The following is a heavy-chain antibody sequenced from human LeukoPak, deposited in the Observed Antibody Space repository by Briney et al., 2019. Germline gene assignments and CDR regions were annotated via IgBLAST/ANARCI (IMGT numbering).Heavy chain of an antibody. D-gene: IGHD3-10*01. Sequence: GGSLRLSCAASGFTFSNYYMNWVRQAPGKGLEWVSYITSSTNTIYYADSVKGRFTISRDNAKNSLYLQMNSLRDEDTAVYYCARDALGGFDYWGQGTLVTVSS. J-gene: IGHJ4*02. V-gene: IGHV3-48*02. CDR1: GFTFSNYY. CDR3: ARDALGGFDY. CDR2: ITSSTNTI.